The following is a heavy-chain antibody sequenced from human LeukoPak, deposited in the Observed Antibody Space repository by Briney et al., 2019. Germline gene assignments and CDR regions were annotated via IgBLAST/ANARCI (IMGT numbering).Heavy chain of an antibody. D-gene: IGHD3-9*01. CDR2: IKSKTDGGTT. Sequence: PGGSLRLSCAASGFTFSNAWMSWVRQAPGKGLEWVGRIKSKTDGGTTDYAAPVKGRFTISRDDSKNTLYLQMNSLKTEDTAVYYCTTEGSDILTGPHEAFDIWGQGTMVTVSS. CDR3: TTEGSDILTGPHEAFDI. CDR1: GFTFSNAW. J-gene: IGHJ3*02. V-gene: IGHV3-15*01.